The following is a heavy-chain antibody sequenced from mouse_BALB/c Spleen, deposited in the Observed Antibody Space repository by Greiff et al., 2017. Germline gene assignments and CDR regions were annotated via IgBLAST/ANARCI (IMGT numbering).Heavy chain of an antibody. CDR2: INPSTGYT. Sequence: QVQLQQSGAELAKPGASVEMSCKASGYTFTSYWMHWVKQRPGQGLEWIGYINPSTGYTEYNQKFKDKATLTADKSSSTAYMQLSSLTSEDSAVYYCAVYYGYDGVGFDYWGQGTTLTVSS. J-gene: IGHJ2*01. D-gene: IGHD2-2*01. V-gene: IGHV1-7*01. CDR3: AVYYGYDGVGFDY. CDR1: GYTFTSYW.